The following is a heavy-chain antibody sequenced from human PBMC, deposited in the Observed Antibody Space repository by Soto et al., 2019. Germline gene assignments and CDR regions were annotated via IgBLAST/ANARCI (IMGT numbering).Heavy chain of an antibody. CDR3: ARGAYDSSGYYYGLDYYYYGMDV. J-gene: IGHJ6*02. D-gene: IGHD3-22*01. Sequence: SETLSLTCTVSGGSISSSSYYWGWIRQPPGKGLEWIGSIYYSGSTYYNPSLKSRVTISVDTSKNQFSLKLSSVTAADTAVYYCARGAYDSSGYYYGLDYYYYGMDVWGQGTTVTVS. CDR1: GGSISSSSYY. V-gene: IGHV4-39*01. CDR2: IYYSGST.